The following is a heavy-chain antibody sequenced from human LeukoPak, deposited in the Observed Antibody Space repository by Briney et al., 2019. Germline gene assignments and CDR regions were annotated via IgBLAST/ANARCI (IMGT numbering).Heavy chain of an antibody. CDR2: ISGSGGST. CDR3: AKDFEQWLAPGDFDY. D-gene: IGHD6-19*01. J-gene: IGHJ4*02. Sequence: GGSLRLSCAASGITFNSYAMSWVRQAPGKGLEWVSAISGSGGSTYYADSVKGRFTISRDNSKNTLYLQMNSLRAEDTAVYYCAKDFEQWLAPGDFDYWGQGTLVTVSS. V-gene: IGHV3-23*01. CDR1: GITFNSYA.